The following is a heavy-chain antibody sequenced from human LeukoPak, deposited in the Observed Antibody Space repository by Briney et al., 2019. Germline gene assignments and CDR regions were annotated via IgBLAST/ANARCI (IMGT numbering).Heavy chain of an antibody. Sequence: ASVKVSCKASGYTFTSYDINWVRQATGQGLEWMGWMNPNSGNTGYAQKFQGRVTMTRNTSISTAYMELSSLRSEDTAVYYWARAFSVEWAKHVVFDFWGQGTMVTVFS. D-gene: IGHD1-26*01. J-gene: IGHJ3*01. CDR3: ARAFSVEWAKHVVFDF. CDR1: GYTFTSYD. CDR2: MNPNSGNT. V-gene: IGHV1-8*01.